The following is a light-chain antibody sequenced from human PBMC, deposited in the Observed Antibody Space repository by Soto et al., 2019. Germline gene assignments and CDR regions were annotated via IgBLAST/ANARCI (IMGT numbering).Light chain of an antibody. J-gene: IGLJ1*01. CDR2: DVS. CDR3: SSYTSATTYV. V-gene: IGLV2-14*01. CDR1: SSDVGAYNY. Sequence: QSVLTQPASVSGSPGQSITISCTGTSSDVGAYNYDSWYQQYPGEAPKVIIYDVSHRPAGVSNRFSGSKSGNTASLTISCLRTQDEADYYCSSYTSATTYVFGTGTKVTVL.